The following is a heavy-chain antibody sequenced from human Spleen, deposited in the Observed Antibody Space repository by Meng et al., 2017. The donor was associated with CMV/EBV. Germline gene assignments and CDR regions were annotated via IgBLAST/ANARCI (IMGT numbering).Heavy chain of an antibody. J-gene: IGHJ4*02. CDR3: ARRDILTGYSYFDS. Sequence: KVSCTGSGYSFTSYWIGWVRQMPGKGLEYMGIIYPSDSDTRYSPTFEGQVTISADKSINTAYLQWSSLKASDTAMYFCARRDILTGYSYFDSWGQGTLVTVSS. V-gene: IGHV5-51*01. D-gene: IGHD3-9*01. CDR1: GYSFTSYW. CDR2: IYPSDSDT.